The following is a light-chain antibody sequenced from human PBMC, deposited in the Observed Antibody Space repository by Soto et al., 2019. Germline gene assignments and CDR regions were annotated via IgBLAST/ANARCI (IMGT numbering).Light chain of an antibody. CDR2: LNSDGSH. J-gene: IGLJ2*01. Sequence: QLVLTQSPYASASRGASVKLTCTLSRGHSSYAIAWHQQQPEKGPRYLMKLNSDGSHSKGDGIPDRFSGSSSGAERYLTISSLQSEDEADYYCQTWGTGIVVFGGGTKLTVL. V-gene: IGLV4-69*01. CDR3: QTWGTGIVV. CDR1: RGHSSYA.